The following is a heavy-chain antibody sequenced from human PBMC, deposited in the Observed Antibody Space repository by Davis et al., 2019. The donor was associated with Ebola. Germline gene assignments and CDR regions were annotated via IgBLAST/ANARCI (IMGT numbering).Heavy chain of an antibody. CDR3: ARDSGEWELLGGFDY. D-gene: IGHD1-26*01. J-gene: IGHJ4*02. CDR1: GFSFSSYT. Sequence: GESLKISCAASGFSFSSYTMNWVRQAPGKGLEWVSSISSSGNYIYQTDSLKGRFIISRDNAKNSLYLQMNGLRAEDTAVYYCARDSGEWELLGGFDYWGQGTLVTVSS. V-gene: IGHV3-21*01. CDR2: ISSSGNYI.